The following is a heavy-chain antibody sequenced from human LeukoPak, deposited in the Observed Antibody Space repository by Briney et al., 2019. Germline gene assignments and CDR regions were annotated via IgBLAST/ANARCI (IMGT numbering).Heavy chain of an antibody. V-gene: IGHV3-23*01. Sequence: GGSLRLSCAASGFTFSDYYMDWVRQAPGKGLEWVSAISGSGGSTYYADSVKGRFTISRDNAKNALYLQMNSLRSEDTAVYYCARAPLLLWFGEIDYWGQGTLVTVSS. D-gene: IGHD3-10*01. CDR2: ISGSGGST. CDR3: ARAPLLLWFGEIDY. CDR1: GFTFSDYY. J-gene: IGHJ4*02.